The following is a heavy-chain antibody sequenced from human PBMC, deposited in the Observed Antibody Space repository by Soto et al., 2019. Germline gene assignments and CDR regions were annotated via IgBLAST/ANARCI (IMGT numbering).Heavy chain of an antibody. CDR3: ARSVRSSSWPEIYYYYYGMDV. J-gene: IGHJ6*02. V-gene: IGHV5-51*01. CDR2: IYPGDSDT. CDR1: GYSFTSYW. Sequence: GESLKISCKGSGYSFTSYWIGWVRQMPGKGLEWMGIIYPGDSDTRYSPSFQGQVTISADKSISTAYLQWSSLRSEDTAVYYCARSVRSSSWPEIYYYYYGMDVWGQGTTVTVSS. D-gene: IGHD6-13*01.